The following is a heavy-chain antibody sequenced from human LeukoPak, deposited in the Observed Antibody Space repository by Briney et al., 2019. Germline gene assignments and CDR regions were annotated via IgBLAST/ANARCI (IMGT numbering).Heavy chain of an antibody. J-gene: IGHJ3*01. V-gene: IGHV3-11*04. Sequence: GGSLRLSCAASGFTFSDYYMSWIRQAPGKGLEWVSYISSSGSTIYYADSVKGRFTISRDSAKNSLYLQMNSLRAEDTALYYCARLGYSYASDAFDVWGQGTVVTVSS. CDR1: GFTFSDYY. CDR2: ISSSGSTI. D-gene: IGHD5-18*01. CDR3: ARLGYSYASDAFDV.